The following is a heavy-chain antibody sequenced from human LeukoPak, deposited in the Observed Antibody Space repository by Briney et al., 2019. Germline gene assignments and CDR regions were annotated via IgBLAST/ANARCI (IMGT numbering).Heavy chain of an antibody. J-gene: IGHJ4*02. CDR3: AKDGAWLRFDD. V-gene: IGHV3-23*01. D-gene: IGHD5-12*01. CDR2: ISPGGGPT. CDR1: GFTFSNNW. Sequence: GGSLRPSCAASGFTFSNNWMSWVRQAPGKGLEWVSGISPGGGPTYYADSVKGRFTISRDDPKNTLYLQMENLRAEDTAVYYCAKDGAWLRFDDWGQGILVTVSS.